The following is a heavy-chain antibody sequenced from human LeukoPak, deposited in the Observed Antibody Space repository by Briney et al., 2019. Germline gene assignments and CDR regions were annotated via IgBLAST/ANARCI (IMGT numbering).Heavy chain of an antibody. CDR3: AKDIDYVWGSYRTYNWFDP. CDR2: ISGSGGCT. D-gene: IGHD3-16*02. Sequence: PGGSLRLSCAASGFTFSSYAMSWVRQAPGKGLEWVSAISGSGGCTYYADSVKGRFTISRDNSKNTLYLQMNSLRAEDTAVYYCAKDIDYVWGSYRTYNWFDPWGQGTLVTVSS. V-gene: IGHV3-23*01. CDR1: GFTFSSYA. J-gene: IGHJ5*02.